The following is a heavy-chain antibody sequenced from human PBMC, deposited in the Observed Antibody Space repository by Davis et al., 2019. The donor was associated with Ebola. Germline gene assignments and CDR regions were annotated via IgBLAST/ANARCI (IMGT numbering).Heavy chain of an antibody. CDR3: SKGGTAMVTEEDLDY. J-gene: IGHJ4*02. V-gene: IGHV1-46*01. CDR1: GYTFSDYH. D-gene: IGHD5-18*01. Sequence: ASVKVSCKASGYTFSDYHMHWVRQAPGQGLQWMGIINPSGGSTSDTQNFQGRVTMTRDPSTSTVYMELSSLRSEDTAVYYCSKGGTAMVTEEDLDYWGQGTLVTVSS. CDR2: INPSGGST.